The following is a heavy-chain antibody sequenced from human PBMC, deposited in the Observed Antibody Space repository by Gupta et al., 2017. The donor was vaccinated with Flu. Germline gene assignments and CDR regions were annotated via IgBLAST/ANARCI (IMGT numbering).Heavy chain of an antibody. V-gene: IGHV1-46*01. D-gene: IGHD2-2*02. CDR3: ARGEGLPAGIPDDAFDI. Sequence: YMHWVRQAPGQGLEWMGIMNPSDGSTTYAQRFRGRVTMTRDTSTSIVYMDLSSLTSDDTAVYYCARGEGLPAGIPDDAFDIWGQGTRVTVFS. J-gene: IGHJ3*02. CDR1: Y. CDR2: MNPSDGST.